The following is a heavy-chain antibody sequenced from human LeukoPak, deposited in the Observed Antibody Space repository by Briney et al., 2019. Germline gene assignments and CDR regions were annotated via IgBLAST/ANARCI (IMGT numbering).Heavy chain of an antibody. J-gene: IGHJ6*03. CDR2: INPNSGGT. V-gene: IGHV1-2*02. D-gene: IGHD2-2*01. CDR1: GYTFTGYY. CDR3: ARVGYCSSTSCSIHKKNYYYYYMDV. Sequence: GASVKVSCKASGYTFTGYYMHWVRQAPGQGLEWMGWINPNSGGTNYAQKFQGRVTMTRDTSISTAYMELSRLRSDDTAVYYCARVGYCSSTSCSIHKKNYYYYYMDVWAKGPRSPSP.